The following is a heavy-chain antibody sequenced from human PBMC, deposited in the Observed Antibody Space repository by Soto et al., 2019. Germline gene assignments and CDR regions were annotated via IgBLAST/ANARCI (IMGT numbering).Heavy chain of an antibody. CDR2: ISGSGGST. CDR1: GFTFSSYV. J-gene: IGHJ3*02. CDR3: AKHRVFHDVFDI. D-gene: IGHD6-13*01. V-gene: IGHV3-23*01. Sequence: GGSLRLSCAASGFTFSSYVMSWVRQAPGKGLEWVSAISGSGGSTYYADSVKGRFTISRDNSKNTLYLQINSLRAEDTAVYYCAKHRVFHDVFDIWGQGTMVTV.